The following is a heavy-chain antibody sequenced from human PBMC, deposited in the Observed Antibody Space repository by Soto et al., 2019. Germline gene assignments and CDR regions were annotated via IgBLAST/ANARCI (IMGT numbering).Heavy chain of an antibody. V-gene: IGHV3-21*01. J-gene: IGHJ4*02. CDR1: GFTFSSYS. D-gene: IGHD3-9*01. CDR3: ASFSHPRVGAVKTIFPHAGDY. CDR2: ISSSSSYI. Sequence: GGSLRLSCAASGFTFSSYSMNWVRQAPGKGLEWVSSISSSSSYIYYADSVKGRFTISRDNAKNSLYLQMNSLRAEDTAVYYCASFSHPRVGAVKTIFPHAGDYWGQGTLVTVSS.